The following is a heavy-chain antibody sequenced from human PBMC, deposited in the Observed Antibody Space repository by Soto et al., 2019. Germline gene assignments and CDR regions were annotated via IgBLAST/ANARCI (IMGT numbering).Heavy chain of an antibody. CDR2: ISSSSSTI. CDR3: ARGAYSNYGVSWRPWGYNWFDP. CDR1: GFTFSSYS. Sequence: GGSLRLSCAASGFTFSSYSMNWVRQAPGKGLEWVSYISSSSSTIYYADSVKGRFTISRDNAKNSLYLQMNSLRAEDTAVYYCARGAYSNYGVSWRPWGYNWFDPWGQGTLVTAPQ. J-gene: IGHJ5*02. V-gene: IGHV3-48*01. D-gene: IGHD4-4*01.